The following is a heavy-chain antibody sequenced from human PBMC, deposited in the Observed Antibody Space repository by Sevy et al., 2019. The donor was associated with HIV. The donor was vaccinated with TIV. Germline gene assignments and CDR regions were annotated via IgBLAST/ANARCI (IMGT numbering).Heavy chain of an antibody. CDR1: GYTFNTYG. J-gene: IGHJ5*02. Sequence: ASVKVSCKTSGYTFNTYGISWVRQAPGQRLEWMGWINIYNGNTIYGQKFQGRVTLSTDTCTGTAYMDLGSLRSDDTAVYYCGGKRNLGESSDPWGQGTLVTVSS. V-gene: IGHV1-18*01. CDR3: GGKRNLGESSDP. CDR2: INIYNGNT. D-gene: IGHD3-16*01.